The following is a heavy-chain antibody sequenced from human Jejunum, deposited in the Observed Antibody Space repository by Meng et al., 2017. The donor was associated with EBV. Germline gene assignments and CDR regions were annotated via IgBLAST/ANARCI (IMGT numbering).Heavy chain of an antibody. Sequence: RVQAGAEVKKPGASVKVSCKVSGYSLTELSMHWVRQAPGKGLEWMGGFDPEDGETIYAQKFQGRVTMTEDTSTDTAYMELSSLRSEDTAVYYCATAHGFTIFGVAYYFDYWGQGTLVTVSS. CDR3: ATAHGFTIFGVAYYFDY. CDR2: FDPEDGET. V-gene: IGHV1-24*01. D-gene: IGHD3-3*01. CDR1: GYSLTELS. J-gene: IGHJ4*02.